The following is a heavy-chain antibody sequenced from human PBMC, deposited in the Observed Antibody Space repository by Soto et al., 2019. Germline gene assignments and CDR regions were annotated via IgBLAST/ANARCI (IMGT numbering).Heavy chain of an antibody. CDR3: TRPDDYIWASHGF. CDR2: IRSKLHSYST. CDR1: GFRFSDSA. D-gene: IGHD3-16*01. J-gene: IGHJ4*02. Sequence: EVQLVESGGGLVQPGGSLKLSCATSGFRFSDSAMYWVRQAPGKGLEWVGRIRSKLHSYSTAYGASVKGRFTISRDDSENTAYLQMNSLKTEETALYYCTRPDDYIWASHGFWGQGTLVTVSS. V-gene: IGHV3-73*01.